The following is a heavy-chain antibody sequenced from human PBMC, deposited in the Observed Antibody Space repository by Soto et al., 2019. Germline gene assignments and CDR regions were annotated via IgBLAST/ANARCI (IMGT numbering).Heavy chain of an antibody. J-gene: IGHJ4*02. D-gene: IGHD2-15*01. Sequence: GGSLRLSCAASGFTFSSYSMNWVRQAPGKGLEWVSSISSSSSYIYYADSVKGRFTISRDNAKNSLYLQMNSLRAEDTAVYYCARSYCSGGSCHLDYWGQGTLVTVSS. V-gene: IGHV3-21*01. CDR1: GFTFSSYS. CDR3: ARSYCSGGSCHLDY. CDR2: ISSSSSYI.